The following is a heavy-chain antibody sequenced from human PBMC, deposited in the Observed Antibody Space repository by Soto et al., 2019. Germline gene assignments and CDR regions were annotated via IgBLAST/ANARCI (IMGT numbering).Heavy chain of an antibody. CDR3: ASGLKPGYYYGMDV. CDR1: GFTVSSNY. V-gene: IGHV3-53*01. Sequence: GGSLRLSCAASGFTVSSNYMSWVRQAPGKGLEWVSVIYSGGSTYYADSVKGRFTISRDNSKNTLYLQMNSLRAEDTAVYYCASGLKPGYYYGMDVWRHGTTVTVSS. CDR2: IYSGGST. D-gene: IGHD3-10*01. J-gene: IGHJ6*02.